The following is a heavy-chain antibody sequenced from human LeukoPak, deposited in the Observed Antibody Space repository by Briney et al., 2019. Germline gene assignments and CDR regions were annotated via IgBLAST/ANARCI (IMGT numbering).Heavy chain of an antibody. J-gene: IGHJ3*02. CDR3: AKSNGYGLIDI. V-gene: IGHV4-59*11. Sequence: SETLSLTCTVSGGSISSHDWAWIRQPAGKGLEWIGNIFYSGSTYYSPSLKSRVTISLDTSRNQFSLKLNSVTAADTAVYYCAKSNGYGLIDIWGQGTMVTVSS. D-gene: IGHD3-22*01. CDR2: IFYSGST. CDR1: GGSISSHD.